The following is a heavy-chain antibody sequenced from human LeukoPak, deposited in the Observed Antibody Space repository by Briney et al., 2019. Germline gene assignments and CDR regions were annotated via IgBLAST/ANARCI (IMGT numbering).Heavy chain of an antibody. J-gene: IGHJ4*02. D-gene: IGHD2-15*01. CDR3: ARGYCSGGSCYHDY. V-gene: IGHV3-30-3*01. CDR2: ISYDGSNK. Sequence: GGSLRPSCAASGFTFSSYPMHWVRQAPGKGLEWVAVISYDGSNKYYADSVKGRFTISRDNSKNTLYLQMNSLRAEDTAVYYCARGYCSGGSCYHDYWGQGILVTVSS. CDR1: GFTFSSYP.